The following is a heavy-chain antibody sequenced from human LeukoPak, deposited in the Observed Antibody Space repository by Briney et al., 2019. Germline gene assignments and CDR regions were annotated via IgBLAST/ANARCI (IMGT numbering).Heavy chain of an antibody. CDR3: ARHNRFGITAAGSLDF. J-gene: IGHJ4*02. CDR1: GYSFTTYW. V-gene: IGHV5-51*01. CDR2: IYPGDPDT. Sequence: GESLKISWKGSGYSFTTYWIGWVRQMPGKGLGWMGIIYPGDPDTRYSPSFQGQVTISADRSISTAYLQWSSLKASDTAMYYCARHNRFGITAAGSLDFWGQGTLVTVSS. D-gene: IGHD6-13*01.